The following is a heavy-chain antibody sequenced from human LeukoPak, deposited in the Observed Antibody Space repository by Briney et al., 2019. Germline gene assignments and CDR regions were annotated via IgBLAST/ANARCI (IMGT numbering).Heavy chain of an antibody. CDR1: GYTFTGYY. D-gene: IGHD6-13*01. CDR3: ARTGVSEAGSNWFDP. Sequence: ASVKVSCKASGYTFTGYYMHWVRQAPGQGLEWMGWINPNSGGTNYAQKFQGRVTMTRDTSISTAYMELSRLRSDDTAVYYCARTGVSEAGSNWFDPWGQGTLVTVSS. V-gene: IGHV1-2*02. J-gene: IGHJ5*02. CDR2: INPNSGGT.